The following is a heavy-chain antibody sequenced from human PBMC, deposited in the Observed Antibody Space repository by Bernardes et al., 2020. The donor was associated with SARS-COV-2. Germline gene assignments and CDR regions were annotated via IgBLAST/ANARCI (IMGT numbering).Heavy chain of an antibody. CDR3: ARRTTFYGTPPTGWFDP. CDR1: GYGVSDDW. Sequence: GESLKISCQATGYGVSDDWIGWVRQVPGKGLEWMGLVYLGNSNTKYSPSFQGQVTFSADKNTAYLHWSSLKASDTAVYYCARRTTFYGTPPTGWFDPWGQGTLVTVSS. CDR2: VYLGNSNT. J-gene: IGHJ5*02. V-gene: IGHV5-51*01. D-gene: IGHD1-26*01.